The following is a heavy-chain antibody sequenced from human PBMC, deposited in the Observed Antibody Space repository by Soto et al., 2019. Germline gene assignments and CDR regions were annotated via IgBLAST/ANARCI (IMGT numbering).Heavy chain of an antibody. D-gene: IGHD3-22*01. CDR2: ITPIFGTA. V-gene: IGHV1-69*13. J-gene: IGHJ4*02. CDR1: GGTFSSYA. CDR3: ARGWGYDSSTYYYAY. Sequence: SVKVSCKASGGTFSSYAISWVRQAPGQGLEWMGGITPIFGTANYAQKFQGRVTITADEFTSTAYMELSSLRSEDTAVYYCARGWGYDSSTYYYAYWGQGTLVTVSS.